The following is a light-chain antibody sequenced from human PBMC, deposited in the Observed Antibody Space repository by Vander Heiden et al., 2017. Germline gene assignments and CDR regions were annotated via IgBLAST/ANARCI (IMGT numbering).Light chain of an antibody. V-gene: IGKV3-15*01. Sequence: EIVMTQSPATLSVSPGERATLSCRASQSVSSNLAWYQQKPGQAPRLLIYGASTRTTGIPARFSGSGSGTEFTLTINSLQSEDFAVYYCQQYNNWPPVTFGQGTRPEIK. CDR2: GAS. J-gene: IGKJ5*01. CDR1: QSVSSN. CDR3: QQYNNWPPVT.